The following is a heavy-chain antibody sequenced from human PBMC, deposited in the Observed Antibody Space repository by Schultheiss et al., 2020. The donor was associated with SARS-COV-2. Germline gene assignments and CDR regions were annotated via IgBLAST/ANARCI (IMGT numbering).Heavy chain of an antibody. CDR2: ISYDGSNK. CDR3: ARVRSLNPQYYFDY. V-gene: IGHV3-30*03. CDR1: GFTFSSYG. Sequence: GGSLRLSCAASGFTFSSYGMHWVRQAPGKGLEWVAVISYDGSNKYYADSVKGRFTISRDNAKNSLYLQMNSLRAEDTAVYYCARVRSLNPQYYFDYWGQGTLVTVSS. J-gene: IGHJ4*02.